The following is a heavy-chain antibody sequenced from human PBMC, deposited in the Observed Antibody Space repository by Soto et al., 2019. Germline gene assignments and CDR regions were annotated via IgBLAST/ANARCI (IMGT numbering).Heavy chain of an antibody. J-gene: IGHJ6*02. Sequence: QVQLVESGGGVVQPGGSLRLSCTTSGFTFNTYGMNWVCQAPGKGLEWVAIIWYDGSNKYYADSVKGRFTISRDNSNNTLYLQMNSLRAEDTALYYCARADCTGAYCYSWPFNYGVDVWGQGTTVTVSS. CDR1: GFTFNTYG. CDR3: ARADCTGAYCYSWPFNYGVDV. CDR2: IWYDGSNK. V-gene: IGHV3-33*08. D-gene: IGHD2-15*01.